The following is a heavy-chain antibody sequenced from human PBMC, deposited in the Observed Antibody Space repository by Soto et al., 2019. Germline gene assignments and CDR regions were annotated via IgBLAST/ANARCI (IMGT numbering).Heavy chain of an antibody. D-gene: IGHD2-21*01. Sequence: QVQLQQWGAGLLKPSETLSLTCAVYGGSFSGYCWSWIRQPPGKGLEWIGEINHSGSTNYNPSLKSRVTISVDTSKNQFSLKLSSVTAADTAVYYCARGEFVVFEIYFDYWGQGTLVTVSS. J-gene: IGHJ4*02. CDR3: ARGEFVVFEIYFDY. CDR2: INHSGST. V-gene: IGHV4-34*01. CDR1: GGSFSGYC.